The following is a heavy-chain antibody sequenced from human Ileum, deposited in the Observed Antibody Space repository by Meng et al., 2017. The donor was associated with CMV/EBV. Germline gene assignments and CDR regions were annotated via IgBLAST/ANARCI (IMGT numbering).Heavy chain of an antibody. CDR2: VFWDDDK. CDR1: GFSLTRGGG. J-gene: IGHJ4*02. D-gene: IGHD3-22*01. V-gene: IGHV2-5*02. Sequence: QITLKESGPTVVKPTQTLTLTCTFAGFSLTRGGGVGWIRQPPGQALEWLAAVFWDDDKHYSPSLKSRFSIIKDTSNSQVFFTMTNMDPVDTATYYCARTTKARTSYYDTFDYWGQGTLVTVSS. CDR3: ARTTKARTSYYDTFDY.